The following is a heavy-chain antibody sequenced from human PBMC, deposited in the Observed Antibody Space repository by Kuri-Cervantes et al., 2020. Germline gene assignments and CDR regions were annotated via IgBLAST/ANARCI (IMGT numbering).Heavy chain of an antibody. CDR1: GFTFDDYA. Sequence: GGSLRLSCAASGFTFDDYAMHWVRQAPGKGLEWVSVIYSGGSTYYADSVKGRFTISRDNSKNTLYLQMNSLRAEDTAVYYCASNSDCSGGSCYSGYYYYGMDVWGQGTTVTVSS. V-gene: IGHV3-53*01. D-gene: IGHD2-15*01. J-gene: IGHJ6*02. CDR2: IYSGGST. CDR3: ASNSDCSGGSCYSGYYYYGMDV.